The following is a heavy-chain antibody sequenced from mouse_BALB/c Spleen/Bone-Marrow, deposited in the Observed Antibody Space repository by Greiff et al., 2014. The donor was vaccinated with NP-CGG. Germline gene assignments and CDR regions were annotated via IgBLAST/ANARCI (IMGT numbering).Heavy chain of an antibody. J-gene: IGHJ4*01. CDR2: IDPANGNT. D-gene: IGHD4-1*01. V-gene: IGHV14-3*02. CDR3: ARWEYYAMDY. CDR1: GFNIKDTY. Sequence: EMQRVESGAELVKPGASVKLSCTASGFNIKDTYMHWVKQRPEQGLEWIGRIDPANGNTKYDPKFQGKATITADTSSNTAYLQLSSLTSEDTAVYYCARWEYYAMDYWGQGTSVTVSS.